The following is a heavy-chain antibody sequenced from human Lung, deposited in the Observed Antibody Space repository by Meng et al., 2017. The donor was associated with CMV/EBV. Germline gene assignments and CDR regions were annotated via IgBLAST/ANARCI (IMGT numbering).Heavy chain of an antibody. D-gene: IGHD4-17*01. CDR3: AKEDGGAYGLDV. Sequence: SLRLSXAASGFSFKDYGMNWVRQAPGKGLEWVAGISWNSGSIGYADSVKGRFTISRDNAKNSLYLQMNSLRPEDTALYYCAKEDGGAYGLDVWGQGTTVPVSS. CDR1: GFSFKDYG. J-gene: IGHJ6*02. V-gene: IGHV3-9*01. CDR2: ISWNSGSI.